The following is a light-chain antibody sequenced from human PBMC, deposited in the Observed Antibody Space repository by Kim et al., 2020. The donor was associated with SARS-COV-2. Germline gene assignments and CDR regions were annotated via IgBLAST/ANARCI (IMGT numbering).Light chain of an antibody. CDR2: GAS. J-gene: IGKJ2*01. V-gene: IGKV3D-15*01. Sequence: VSRGETATLSRRASESVSSNLAWYQQKSGQPPRLLIYGASIRATGIPVRFSGSGSGTEFTLTISGLQSEDFAVYFCQQYGNWPPYTFGQGTKLEI. CDR1: ESVSSN. CDR3: QQYGNWPPYT.